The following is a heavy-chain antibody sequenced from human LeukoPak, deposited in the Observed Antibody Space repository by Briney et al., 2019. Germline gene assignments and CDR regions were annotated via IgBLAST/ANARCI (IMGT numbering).Heavy chain of an antibody. D-gene: IGHD2/OR15-2a*01. CDR3: AAAPSQYLLLVDI. CDR2: FDRDQEET. J-gene: IGHJ4*02. CDR1: GHTLTDLS. V-gene: IGHV1-24*01. Sequence: ASVNVSCQVSGHTLTDLSIHWVRRSHGKGREWLGGFDRDQEETLHARDFQGRVTMTEDTSTNTAYLLMSSLTSDDTAVYYCAAAPSQYLLLVDIWGQGTVVPVSS.